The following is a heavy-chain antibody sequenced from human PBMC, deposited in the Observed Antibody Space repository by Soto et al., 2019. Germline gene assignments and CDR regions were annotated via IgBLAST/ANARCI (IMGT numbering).Heavy chain of an antibody. V-gene: IGHV3-21*01. CDR3: ARDGKFTFVVVPAAARPSCYYMDV. D-gene: IGHD2-2*01. CDR1: GFTFSSYS. J-gene: IGHJ6*03. Sequence: PGGSLRLSCAASGFTFSSYSMNWVRQAPWKGLEWVSSISSSSSYIYYADSVKGRFTISRDNAKNSLYLQMNSLRAEDTAVYYCARDGKFTFVVVPAAARPSCYYMDVWGKGTTVTVSS. CDR2: ISSSSSYI.